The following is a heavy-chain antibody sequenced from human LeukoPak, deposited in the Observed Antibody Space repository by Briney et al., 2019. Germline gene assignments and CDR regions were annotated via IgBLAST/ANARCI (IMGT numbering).Heavy chain of an antibody. V-gene: IGHV5-51*01. J-gene: IGHJ3*02. Sequence: GASLKISCNASGYSITNYWIGWVRQLPGKGLEWMGIIYPGDSDTRYSQSFQVQVTITADKPISTAYLQWSSLKASDTAMYYCARREQLVWGHAFGIWGQGTMVTVSS. D-gene: IGHD6-6*01. CDR2: IYPGDSDT. CDR3: ARREQLVWGHAFGI. CDR1: GYSITNYW.